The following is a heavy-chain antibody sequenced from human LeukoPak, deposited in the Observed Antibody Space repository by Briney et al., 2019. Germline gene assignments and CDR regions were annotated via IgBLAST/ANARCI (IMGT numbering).Heavy chain of an antibody. Sequence: ASVKVSCKASGYTFTSYYMHWVRQAPGQGLEWMGWINPNSGGTNYAQKFQGRVTMTRDTSISTAYMELSRLKSDDTAMYYCAREVISSSWFPFDYWGQGTLVTVSS. V-gene: IGHV1-2*02. D-gene: IGHD6-13*01. J-gene: IGHJ4*02. CDR2: INPNSGGT. CDR1: GYTFTSYY. CDR3: AREVISSSWFPFDY.